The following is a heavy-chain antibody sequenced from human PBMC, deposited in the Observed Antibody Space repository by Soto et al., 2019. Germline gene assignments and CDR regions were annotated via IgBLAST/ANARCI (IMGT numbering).Heavy chain of an antibody. CDR2: IDYSGST. CDR1: GGSISGYY. V-gene: IGHV4-59*01. J-gene: IGHJ4*02. D-gene: IGHD2-15*01. CDR3: AAAPRY. Sequence: QVQLQESGPGLVKPSETLSLTCSVSGGSISGYYWSWIRQTPEKGLEWIGYIDYSGSTNYNPSLQSRGAMLIDMSKNQFSLKLTCVSAADTAVYYCAAAPRYWGQGILVTVSS.